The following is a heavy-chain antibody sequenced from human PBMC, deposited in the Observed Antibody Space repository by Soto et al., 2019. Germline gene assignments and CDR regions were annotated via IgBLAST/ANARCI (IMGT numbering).Heavy chain of an antibody. CDR1: GFTVSSNY. CDR2: IYSGGST. J-gene: IGHJ4*02. Sequence: EVQLVESGGGLIQPGGSLRLSCAASGFTVSSNYMSWVRQAPGKGLEWVSVIYSGGSTYYADSVKGRFTISRDNSKNTLYPQMNSLSAEDPAVYYCAATDCGGDCYNDYWGQGTLVTVSS. V-gene: IGHV3-53*01. D-gene: IGHD2-21*02. CDR3: AATDCGGDCYNDY.